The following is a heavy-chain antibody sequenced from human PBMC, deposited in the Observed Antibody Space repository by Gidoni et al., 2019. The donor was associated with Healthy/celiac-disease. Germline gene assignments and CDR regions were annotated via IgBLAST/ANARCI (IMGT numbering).Heavy chain of an antibody. CDR2: ISGSGRST. CDR3: VSYYYDSSGYFGAFDI. J-gene: IGHJ3*02. CDR1: GCTFSSYA. Sequence: EVQLLESGGGLVQPGGSLRLAWAASGCTFSSYAMTWVRQAPGKGLEWVSAISGSGRSTYYAGSVRGLFTISRDNSKNTLYLQMNSLRAEDTAVYYCVSYYYDSSGYFGAFDIWGLGTMVTVSS. V-gene: IGHV3-23*01. D-gene: IGHD3-22*01.